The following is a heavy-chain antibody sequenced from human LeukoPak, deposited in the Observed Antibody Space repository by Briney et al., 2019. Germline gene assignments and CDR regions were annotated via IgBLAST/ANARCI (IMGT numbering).Heavy chain of an antibody. J-gene: IGHJ4*02. CDR2: ISYDGSNK. D-gene: IGHD4-23*01. Sequence: GGSLRLSCAASGFTFSSYGMHWVRQAPGKGLEWVAVISYDGSNKYYADSVKGRFTISRDNSKNTLYLQMNSLRAEDTAVYYCAKDRWEQEGSFDYWGQGTLVTVSS. CDR3: AKDRWEQEGSFDY. V-gene: IGHV3-30*18. CDR1: GFTFSSYG.